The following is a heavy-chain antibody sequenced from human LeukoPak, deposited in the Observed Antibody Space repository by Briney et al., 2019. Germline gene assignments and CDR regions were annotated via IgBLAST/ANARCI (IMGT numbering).Heavy chain of an antibody. V-gene: IGHV3-53*01. CDR1: GFTVSSNY. J-gene: IGHJ3*02. CDR3: ARDQDGYYYDSSGYYEGAFDI. Sequence: GGSLRLSCAASGFTVSSNYMSWVRQAPGKGLEWVSVIYSGGSTYYADSVKGRFTISRDNSKNTLYLQMNSLRAEDTAVYYCARDQDGYYYDSSGYYEGAFDIWGQGTMVTVSS. CDR2: IYSGGST. D-gene: IGHD3-22*01.